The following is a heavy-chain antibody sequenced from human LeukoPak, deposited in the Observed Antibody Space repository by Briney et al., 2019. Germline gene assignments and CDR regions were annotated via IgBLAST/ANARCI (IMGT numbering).Heavy chain of an antibody. V-gene: IGHV2-5*02. CDR1: GFSLSTSGVG. D-gene: IGHD6-6*01. CDR2: IYWDDDK. Sequence: ESGPTLVNPTQTLTLTCTFSGFSLSTSGVGVGWIRQPPGKALEWLAVIYWDDDKRYSPSLKTRLTITKDTSKNQVVLTVTNMDPVDTATYYCARSPYSSSSIDYWGQGTLVTVSS. CDR3: ARSPYSSSSIDY. J-gene: IGHJ4*02.